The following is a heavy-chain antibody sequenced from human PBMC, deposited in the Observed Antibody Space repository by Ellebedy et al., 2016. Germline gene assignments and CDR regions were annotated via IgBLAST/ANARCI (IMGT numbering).Heavy chain of an antibody. CDR1: GYTFTSYA. CDR3: ARSVDTAMVIGY. D-gene: IGHD5-18*01. CDR2: INAGNGNT. V-gene: IGHV1-3*01. Sequence: ASVKVSCKASGYTFTSYAMHWVRQAPGQRLEWMGWINAGNGNTKYSQKFQGRVTITRDTSASTAYMELSSLRSEDTAVYYCARSVDTAMVIGYWGQGTLVTVSS. J-gene: IGHJ4*02.